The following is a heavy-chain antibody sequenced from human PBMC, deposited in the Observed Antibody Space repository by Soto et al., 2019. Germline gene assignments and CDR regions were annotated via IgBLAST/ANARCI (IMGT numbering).Heavy chain of an antibody. Sequence: QVQLVQSGAEVRKPGASVKVSCKASGYTFSTSGMSWLRQAPGQGLEWMGWISTYNGDTNDAPKFQDRATMTSDTSTSTVYMGLRSLRSDDTAVYYCARAGAAPYYYYGMDVWGQGTRVTVSS. D-gene: IGHD2-15*01. V-gene: IGHV1-18*01. CDR1: GYTFSTSG. CDR2: ISTYNGDT. J-gene: IGHJ6*02. CDR3: ARAGAAPYYYYGMDV.